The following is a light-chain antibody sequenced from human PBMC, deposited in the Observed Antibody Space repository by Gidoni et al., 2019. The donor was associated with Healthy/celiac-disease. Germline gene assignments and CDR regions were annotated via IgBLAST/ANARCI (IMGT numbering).Light chain of an antibody. CDR2: AAS. V-gene: IGKV1-39*01. CDR1: QNIATY. Sequence: DVQMTQSPSSLSASVGDRVTITCRASQNIATYLNWYQQKPGEAPKLLIHAASSLRSGVPSSFSGRGSVTDFTLTIHSLQPKDSATYYCQQTYSIPYTFGRXTKLEI. CDR3: QQTYSIPYT. J-gene: IGKJ2*01.